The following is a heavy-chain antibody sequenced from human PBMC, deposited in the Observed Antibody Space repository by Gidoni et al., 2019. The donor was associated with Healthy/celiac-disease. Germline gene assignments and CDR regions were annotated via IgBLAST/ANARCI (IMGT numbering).Heavy chain of an antibody. D-gene: IGHD6-13*01. CDR1: GFTFSSYA. Sequence: EVQLLESGGGLVQPGGSLSLSCAASGFTFSSYAMSWVRQAPGKGLEWVSAISGSGGSTYYADSVKGRFTISRDNSKNTLYLQMNSLRAEDTAVYYCAIGYVPSYYYYYGMDVWGQGTTVTVSS. CDR2: ISGSGGST. J-gene: IGHJ6*02. V-gene: IGHV3-23*01. CDR3: AIGYVPSYYYYYGMDV.